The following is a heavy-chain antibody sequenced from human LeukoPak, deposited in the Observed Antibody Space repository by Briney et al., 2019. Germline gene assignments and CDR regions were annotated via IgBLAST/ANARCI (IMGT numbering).Heavy chain of an antibody. CDR2: ISSSGRTK. CDR3: ARSLLGSSSGYLDY. D-gene: IGHD3-22*01. J-gene: IGHJ4*02. CDR1: GFTFSDYD. Sequence: KPGGSLRLSCAASGFTFSDYDMSWIRQAPGKGLEWFSYISSSGRTKYYADSMKGRFTISRDNAKNSLYLQMNSLRAEDTAVYYCARSLLGSSSGYLDYWGQGTLVTVSS. V-gene: IGHV3-11*04.